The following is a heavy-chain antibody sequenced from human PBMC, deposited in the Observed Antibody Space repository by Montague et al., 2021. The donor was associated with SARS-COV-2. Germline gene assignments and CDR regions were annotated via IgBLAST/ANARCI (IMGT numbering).Heavy chain of an antibody. D-gene: IGHD3-10*01. Sequence: SLRLSCAASGITFSSYAMHWVRQAPGKGLEWVAVISYDGSNKYYADPVKGRFTISRDNSKNTLYLQMNSLRAEDTAVYYCAREGLSGRYYGFLDYWGQGTLVTVSS. CDR3: AREGLSGRYYGFLDY. CDR1: GITFSSYA. V-gene: IGHV3-30-3*01. J-gene: IGHJ4*02. CDR2: ISYDGSNK.